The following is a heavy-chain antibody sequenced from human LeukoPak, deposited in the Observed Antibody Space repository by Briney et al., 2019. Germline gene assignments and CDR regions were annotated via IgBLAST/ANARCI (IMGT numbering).Heavy chain of an antibody. CDR3: AKDGLYFDGSTHIYYIDA. Sequence: PGGSLRLSCAASGFIFCGYAMTWVRQAPGKGLEWVSSITYNGAARYYLDSVKARFSISRDNSRSALYLQMDSLTAEDTALYYCAKDGLYFDGSTHIYYIDAWGQGTLVAVSS. J-gene: IGHJ4*02. D-gene: IGHD3-9*01. V-gene: IGHV3-23*01. CDR1: GFIFCGYA. CDR2: ITYNGAAR.